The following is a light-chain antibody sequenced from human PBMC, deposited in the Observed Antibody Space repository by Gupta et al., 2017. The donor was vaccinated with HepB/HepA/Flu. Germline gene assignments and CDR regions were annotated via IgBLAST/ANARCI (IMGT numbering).Light chain of an antibody. Sequence: SFELTHPPSFSLSPGQTASRTGSGDKLGDKYACWYQQKPGQAPVLVIYHDSKRPSGIPERFSGSNSGNTATLTISGTQARDEADYYCQAWDSSTALYVFGTGTKVTVL. CDR3: QAWDSSTALYV. CDR2: HDS. J-gene: IGLJ1*01. V-gene: IGLV3-1*01. CDR1: KLGDKY.